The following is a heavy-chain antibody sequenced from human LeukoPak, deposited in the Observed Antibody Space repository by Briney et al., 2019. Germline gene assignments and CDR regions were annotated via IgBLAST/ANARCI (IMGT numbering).Heavy chain of an antibody. Sequence: GGSQRLSCAASGFTFSSYWMFWVRQAPGKGLEWVACIKHDGSERYYVGSVKGRFTISRDNAENSLYLQMNSLRVEDTAAYFCASGRGWYVDYWGQGTLVTVSS. CDR2: IKHDGSER. CDR1: GFTFSSYW. V-gene: IGHV3-7*01. CDR3: ASGRGWYVDY. J-gene: IGHJ4*02. D-gene: IGHD6-19*01.